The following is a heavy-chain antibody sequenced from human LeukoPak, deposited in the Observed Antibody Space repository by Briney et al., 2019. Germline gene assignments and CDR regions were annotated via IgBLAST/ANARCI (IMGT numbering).Heavy chain of an antibody. Sequence: GSLRLSCAASGFTFSSYAMSWVRQAPGKGLEWVSAISGSSGSTYYADSVKGRFTISRDNSKNTLYLQMNSLRAEDTAVYYCAKDPGGPYDILTGPDYWGQGTLVTVSS. J-gene: IGHJ4*02. CDR3: AKDPGGPYDILTGPDY. CDR1: GFTFSSYA. V-gene: IGHV3-23*01. CDR2: ISGSSGST. D-gene: IGHD3-9*01.